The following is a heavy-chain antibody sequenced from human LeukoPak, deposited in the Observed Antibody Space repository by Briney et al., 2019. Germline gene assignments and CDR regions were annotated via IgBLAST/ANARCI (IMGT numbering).Heavy chain of an antibody. Sequence: GGSLRLSCAASGFPFTFAMSWVRQAPGKGLEWVSTVSGSGADTYYADSARGRFTISRDNSKNMLYLQMNSLRAEDTAVYYCAKQSTARSLGEGGQGTLVTVSS. D-gene: IGHD6-6*01. V-gene: IGHV3-23*01. CDR3: AKQSTARSLGE. J-gene: IGHJ4*02. CDR2: VSGSGADT. CDR1: GFPFTFA.